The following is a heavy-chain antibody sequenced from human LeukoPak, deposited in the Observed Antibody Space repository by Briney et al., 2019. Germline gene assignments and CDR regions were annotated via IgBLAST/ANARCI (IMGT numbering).Heavy chain of an antibody. Sequence: KPGGSLRLSCAASGFTFSDYYMSWIRQAPGKGLEWVSFISSSSSYTNYADSVKGRFTISRHNAKNSLYLQVNSLRAEDTAVYYCARDFKAVAGTSHEVFDYWGQGTLVTVSS. CDR3: ARDFKAVAGTSHEVFDY. CDR2: ISSSSSYT. V-gene: IGHV3-11*05. CDR1: GFTFSDYY. D-gene: IGHD6-19*01. J-gene: IGHJ4*02.